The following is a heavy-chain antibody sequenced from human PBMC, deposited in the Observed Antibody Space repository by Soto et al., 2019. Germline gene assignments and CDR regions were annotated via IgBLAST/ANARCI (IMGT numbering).Heavy chain of an antibody. J-gene: IGHJ2*01. CDR3: ARGGDGYRGDYSHHFDL. Sequence: ELQLVESGGGLVQSGGSLRLSCGGSGFTFSRHWMNWVRQVPGKGLVWVANIGQDGSEIDYVDSVRGRFTISRDNAKNSVDLTMSSLRDEDTAVYSCARGGDGYRGDYSHHFDLWGRGTLVTVSS. CDR2: IGQDGSEI. CDR1: GFTFSRHW. V-gene: IGHV3-7*01. D-gene: IGHD2-21*02.